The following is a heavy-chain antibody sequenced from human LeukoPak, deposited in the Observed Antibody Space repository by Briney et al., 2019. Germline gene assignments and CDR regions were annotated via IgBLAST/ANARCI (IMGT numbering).Heavy chain of an antibody. D-gene: IGHD3-3*01. V-gene: IGHV3-30*02. CDR2: IRYDGSNK. CDR1: GFTFSSYG. J-gene: IGHJ4*02. Sequence: SGGSLRLSCAASGFTFSSYGMHWVRQAPGKGLEWVAFIRYDGSNKYYADSVKGRFTISRDNSKNTLYLQMNSLRAEDTAVYYCARERPPRFSIWSGYYYYFDYWGQGTLVTVSS. CDR3: ARERPPRFSIWSGYYYYFDY.